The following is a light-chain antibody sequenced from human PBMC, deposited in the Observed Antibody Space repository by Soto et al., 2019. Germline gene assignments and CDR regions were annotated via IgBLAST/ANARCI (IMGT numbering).Light chain of an antibody. Sequence: QSALSQPASVSGSPGRSITISCTGTSNDVGYYNYVSWYQQHPGQAPKLMISEVTTRPSGVSDRFSGSKSGNTASLTISRLQAEDEAHYYCSSYTTAYTQVFGGGTKVTVL. J-gene: IGLJ3*02. CDR3: SSYTTAYTQV. CDR2: EVT. V-gene: IGLV2-14*01. CDR1: SNDVGYYNY.